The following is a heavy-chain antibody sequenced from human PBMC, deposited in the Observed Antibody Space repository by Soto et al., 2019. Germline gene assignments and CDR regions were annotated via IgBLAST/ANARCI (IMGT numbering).Heavy chain of an antibody. J-gene: IGHJ4*02. V-gene: IGHV4-39*01. CDR3: ARHYYDFWSGIDY. CDR2: IYYSGST. CDR1: GGSISSSSYY. Sequence: QLQLQESGPGLVKPSETLSLTCTVSGGSISSSSYYWGWIRQPPGKGLEWIGRIYYSGSTYYNPSLKRRVTISVDTSKNQFSLKLSYVTAADTAVYYCARHYYDFWSGIDYWGQGTLVTVSS. D-gene: IGHD3-3*01.